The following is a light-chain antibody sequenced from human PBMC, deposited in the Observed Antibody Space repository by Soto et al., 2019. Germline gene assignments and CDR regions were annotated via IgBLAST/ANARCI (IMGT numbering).Light chain of an antibody. CDR3: QAYDSGLSGRV. Sequence: QPVLTQPPSVSGAPGQRVTISCTGSSSNIGAGYDVHWYQHLPGTAPKLLIYADSNRPSGVPDRFSASKSGTSASLAITGLRAEDEADYYCQAYDSGLSGRVFGTGTKVTVL. CDR2: ADS. J-gene: IGLJ1*01. CDR1: SSNIGAGYD. V-gene: IGLV1-40*01.